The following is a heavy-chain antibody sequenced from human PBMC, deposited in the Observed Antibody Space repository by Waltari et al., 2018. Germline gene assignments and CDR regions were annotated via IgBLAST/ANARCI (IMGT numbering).Heavy chain of an antibody. Sequence: QVQLQESGPGLEKPSQTLSLTCTVSGGSISSGSYYWSWIRQPAGKGLEWIGYIYTSGSTNYNPSLKSRVTISVDTSKNQFSLKLSSVTAADTAVYYCARDKWERWQSPKGVFDPWGQGTLVTVSS. V-gene: IGHV4-61*09. CDR2: IYTSGST. CDR1: GGSISSGSYY. CDR3: ARDKWERWQSPKGVFDP. D-gene: IGHD3-10*01. J-gene: IGHJ5*02.